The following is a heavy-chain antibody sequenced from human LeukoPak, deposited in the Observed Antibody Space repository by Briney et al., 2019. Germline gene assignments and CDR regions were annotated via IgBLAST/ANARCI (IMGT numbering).Heavy chain of an antibody. V-gene: IGHV3-30*18. Sequence: GGSLRLSCAASGFTFSSYGMHWVRQAPGKGLEWVAVISYDGSNKYYADSVKGRFTISRDNSKNTLYLQMNSLRAEDTAVYYCGKPRGSYCSGGSCYPIDYWGQGTLVTVSS. J-gene: IGHJ4*02. D-gene: IGHD2-15*01. CDR3: GKPRGSYCSGGSCYPIDY. CDR1: GFTFSSYG. CDR2: ISYDGSNK.